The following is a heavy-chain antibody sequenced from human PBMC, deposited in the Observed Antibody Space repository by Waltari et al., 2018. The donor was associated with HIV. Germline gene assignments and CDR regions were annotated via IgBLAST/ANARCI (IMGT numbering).Heavy chain of an antibody. CDR3: ARAPPYSTRWFYDAFDI. Sequence: QVQLVESGGGVVQPGRSLRLSCAAPGFISITYAVHWVRQAPGEGLEWVALISYDGSDESYADSVKGRFTISRDNSKNTLYLQMNSLRAEDTAVYYCARAPPYSTRWFYDAFDIWGQGTMVTVSS. D-gene: IGHD6-13*01. J-gene: IGHJ3*02. CDR1: GFISITYA. CDR2: ISYDGSDE. V-gene: IGHV3-30*01.